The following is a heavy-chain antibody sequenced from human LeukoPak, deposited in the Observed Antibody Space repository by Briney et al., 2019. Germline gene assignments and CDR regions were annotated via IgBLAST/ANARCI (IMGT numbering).Heavy chain of an antibody. D-gene: IGHD5-24*01. CDR2: IIPILGIA. CDR1: GYTFTGYY. V-gene: IGHV1-69*04. Sequence: AASVKVSCKASGYTFTGYYMHWVRQAPGQGLEWMGRIIPILGIANYAQKFQGRVTITADKSTSTAYMELSSLRSEDTAVYYCARDQMATIIDWGQGTLVTVSS. CDR3: ARDQMATIID. J-gene: IGHJ4*02.